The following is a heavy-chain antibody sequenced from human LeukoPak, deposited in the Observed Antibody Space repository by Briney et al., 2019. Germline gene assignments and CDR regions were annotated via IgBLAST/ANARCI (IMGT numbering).Heavy chain of an antibody. CDR1: GFTFSSYA. J-gene: IGHJ6*03. CDR3: AKDRYCSGGSCYYMDV. Sequence: PGGSLRLSCAASGFTFSSYAMSWVRQAPGKGLEWVSAISGSGGSTYYADSVKGRFTISRDNSKNTLYLQMNSLRAEDTAVYYCAKDRYCSGGSCYYMDVWGKGTTVTVSS. V-gene: IGHV3-23*01. D-gene: IGHD2-15*01. CDR2: ISGSGGST.